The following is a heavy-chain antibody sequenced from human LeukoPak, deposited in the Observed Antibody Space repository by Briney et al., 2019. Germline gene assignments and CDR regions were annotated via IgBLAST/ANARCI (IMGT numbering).Heavy chain of an antibody. CDR3: AKDREYYGSGSLFAIDY. D-gene: IGHD3-10*01. Sequence: GGSLRLSCAASGFTFSTYTMNWVRQAPGKGLEWVSSIGSSSSSIYYADSVKGRFTISRDNAKNLLYLQMNSLRAEDTAVYYCAKDREYYGSGSLFAIDYWGQGTLVTVSS. V-gene: IGHV3-21*01. CDR2: IGSSSSSI. CDR1: GFTFSTYT. J-gene: IGHJ4*02.